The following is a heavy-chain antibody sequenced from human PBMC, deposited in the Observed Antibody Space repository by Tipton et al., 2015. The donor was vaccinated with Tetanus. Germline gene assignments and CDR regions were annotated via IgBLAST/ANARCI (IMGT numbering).Heavy chain of an antibody. CDR1: GYSISSGYY. CDR3: ARASYYDFWSGYYLWFDP. CDR2: IYHSGST. J-gene: IGHJ5*02. V-gene: IGHV4-38-2*01. Sequence: TLSLTCAVSGYSISSGYYWGWIRQPPGKGLEWIGSIYHSGSTYYNPSLKSRVTISVDTSTTHFSLKLSSVTAADTAVYYCARASYYDFWSGYYLWFDPWGQGTLVTVSS. D-gene: IGHD3-3*01.